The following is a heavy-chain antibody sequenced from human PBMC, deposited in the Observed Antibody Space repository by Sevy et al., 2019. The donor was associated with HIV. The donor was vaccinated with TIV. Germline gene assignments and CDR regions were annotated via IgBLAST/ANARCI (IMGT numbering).Heavy chain of an antibody. CDR1: GYTFTSYY. V-gene: IGHV1-46*01. CDR3: ARLGVAPGAFDI. Sequence: ASVKVSCKASGYTFTSYYMHWVRQAPGQGLEWMGIINPSGGSTSYAQMFQGRVTMTRDTSTSTVYMELSSLRSEDTAVYYCARLGVAPGAFDIWGQGTMVTVSS. CDR2: INPSGGST. D-gene: IGHD3-16*01. J-gene: IGHJ3*02.